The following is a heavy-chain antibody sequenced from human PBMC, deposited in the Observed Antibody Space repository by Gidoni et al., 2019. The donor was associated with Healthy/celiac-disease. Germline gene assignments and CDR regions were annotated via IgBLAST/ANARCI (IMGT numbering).Heavy chain of an antibody. CDR3: AKDRGLWFGEPHDY. V-gene: IGHV3-23*01. Sequence: EVQLLESGGGTVQPGGSLRLSCEASGFTVSSYAMSCVRQAPGKGLELVSAIIGIGVSTYYADSVKGRFTISRDNSKNTLYLQMNSLRAEDTAVYYCAKDRGLWFGEPHDYWGQGTLVTVSS. D-gene: IGHD3-10*01. CDR1: GFTVSSYA. CDR2: IIGIGVST. J-gene: IGHJ4*02.